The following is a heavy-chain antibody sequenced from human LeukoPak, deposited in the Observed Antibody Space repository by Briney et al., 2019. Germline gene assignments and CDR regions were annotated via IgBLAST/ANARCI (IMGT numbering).Heavy chain of an antibody. D-gene: IGHD4-11*01. CDR2: IYYSGST. V-gene: IGHV4-59*12. CDR3: ARNLSVISAKGSAFDI. CDR1: GGSISSYY. J-gene: IGHJ3*02. Sequence: PSETLSLTCTVSGGSISSYYWSWIRQPPGKGLEWIGYIYYSGSTNYNPSLKSRVTISVDTSKNQFSLKLSSVTAADTAVYYCARNLSVISAKGSAFDIWGQGTMVTVSS.